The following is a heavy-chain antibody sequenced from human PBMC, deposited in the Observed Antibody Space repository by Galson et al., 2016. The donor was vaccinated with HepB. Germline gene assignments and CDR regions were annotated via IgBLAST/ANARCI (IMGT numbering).Heavy chain of an antibody. CDR1: GASITSGDYY. Sequence: TLSLTCTVSGASITSGDYYWSWIRQHPGKGLEWIGYVYHRGRTYFNPSLKSRLNMSVDTSQNQFSLRLTYVTAADTAVYYCARVKRGTVACLDHWGQGTLVLVSS. V-gene: IGHV4-31*03. CDR2: VYHRGRT. D-gene: IGHD3/OR15-3a*01. CDR3: ARVKRGTVACLDH. J-gene: IGHJ4*02.